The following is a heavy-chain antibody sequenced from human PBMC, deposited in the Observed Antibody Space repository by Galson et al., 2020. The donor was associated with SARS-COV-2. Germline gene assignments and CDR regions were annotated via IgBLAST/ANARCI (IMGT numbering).Heavy chain of an antibody. Sequence: SGPTLVKPTQTLTLTCTFSGFSLISSGVGVGWIRQSPGKALEWLALIYGNDEKRYSPSLKNRLTITKDTSKNQVVLTMANMDPVDTGTYYCANMIETKLRFLESSWRYFGYWGQGTLVTVSS. D-gene: IGHD3-3*01. CDR1: GFSLISSGVG. V-gene: IGHV2-5*01. CDR3: ANMIETKLRFLESSWRYFGY. J-gene: IGHJ4*02. CDR2: IYGNDEK.